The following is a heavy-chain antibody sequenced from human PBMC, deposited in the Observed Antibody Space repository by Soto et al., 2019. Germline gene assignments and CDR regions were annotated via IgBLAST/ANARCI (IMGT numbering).Heavy chain of an antibody. CDR2: IIPIFGTA. D-gene: IGHD6-13*01. CDR3: ASEKDDSSSWYFDY. Sequence: SVKVSCKASGGTFSSYAISWVRQAPGQGLEWMGGIIPIFGTANYAQKFQGRVTITADESTSTAYMELSSLRSEDTAVYYCASEKDDSSSWYFDYWGQGTLVTVSS. J-gene: IGHJ4*02. V-gene: IGHV1-69*13. CDR1: GGTFSSYA.